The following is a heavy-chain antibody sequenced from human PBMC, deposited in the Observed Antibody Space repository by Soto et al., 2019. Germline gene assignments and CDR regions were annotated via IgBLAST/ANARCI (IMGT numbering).Heavy chain of an antibody. V-gene: IGHV4-38-2*01. D-gene: IGHD5-18*01. J-gene: IGHJ4*02. Sequence: LSLTCAVSGHSISSGFYYWGWVRQPPGKGLEWIGSIYHTESTYYNPSLKSRVTMSVDTSKNQLSLKLSSMTAADTAVYFCARYGYSYSARSFDYWGQGTRVTVSS. CDR3: ARYGYSYSARSFDY. CDR1: GHSISSGFYY. CDR2: IYHTEST.